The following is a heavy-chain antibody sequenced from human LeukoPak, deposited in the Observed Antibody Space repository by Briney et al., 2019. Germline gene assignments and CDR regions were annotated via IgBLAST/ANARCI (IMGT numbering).Heavy chain of an antibody. CDR1: GYTFTGNY. J-gene: IGHJ5*01. Sequence: GASVKVSCKASGYTFTGNYMHWVRQAPGEGLEWMGWINPNSGVTNYAQNFEGWVTMTRDTSISTVYMELSRLRSDDTAVYYCAREYNSSWFDSWGQGTLVTVSS. D-gene: IGHD6-13*01. CDR3: AREYNSSWFDS. V-gene: IGHV1-2*04. CDR2: INPNSGVT.